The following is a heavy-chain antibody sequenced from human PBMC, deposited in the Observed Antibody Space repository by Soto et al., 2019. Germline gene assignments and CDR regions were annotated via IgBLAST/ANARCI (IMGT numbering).Heavy chain of an antibody. CDR2: INHSGST. D-gene: IGHD3-22*01. J-gene: IGHJ4*02. CDR1: GGSFSGYF. CDR3: ARRSRDSSGYYYFDY. V-gene: IGHV4-34*01. Sequence: SETLSLTCAVYGGSFSGYFWSWIRQPPGKGLEWIGEINHSGSTNYNPSLKSRVTISVDTSKNQFSLKLSSVTAADTAVYYCARRSRDSSGYYYFDYWGQGTLVTVSS.